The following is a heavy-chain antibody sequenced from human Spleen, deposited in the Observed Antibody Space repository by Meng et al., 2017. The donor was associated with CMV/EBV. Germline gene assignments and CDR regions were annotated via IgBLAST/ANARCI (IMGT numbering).Heavy chain of an antibody. J-gene: IGHJ6*02. CDR2: INKDGGET. CDR3: VRAWKYDYYYYGMDV. V-gene: IGHV3-7*04. D-gene: IGHD1-7*01. Sequence: GGSLRLSCAASGFTFGGYWMTWVRQAPGKRLEWVASINKDGGETYYVDSVKGRFTISRDNAKKSLHLQMNSLRAEDTALYYCVRAWKYDYYYYGMDVWGQGTTVTVSS. CDR1: GFTFGGYW.